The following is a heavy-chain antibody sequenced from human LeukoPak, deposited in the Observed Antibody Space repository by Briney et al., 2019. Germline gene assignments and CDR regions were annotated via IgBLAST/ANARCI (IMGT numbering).Heavy chain of an antibody. CDR2: ISAYNGNT. D-gene: IGHD6-13*01. J-gene: IGHJ6*02. Sequence: ASVKVSCKASGYTFTGYYMHWVRQAPGQGLEWMGWISAYNGNTNYAQKLQGRVTMTTDTSTSTAYMELRSLRSDDTAVYYCAGSIAAAGTTIYYYYGMDVWGQGTTVTVSS. V-gene: IGHV1-18*04. CDR3: AGSIAAAGTTIYYYYGMDV. CDR1: GYTFTGYY.